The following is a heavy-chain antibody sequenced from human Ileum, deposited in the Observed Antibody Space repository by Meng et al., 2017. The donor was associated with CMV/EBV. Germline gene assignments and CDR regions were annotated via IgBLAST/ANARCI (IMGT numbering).Heavy chain of an antibody. CDR3: ARVESARRCFDS. Sequence: GSLRLSCIVSGGSIGNYYWSWIRQPPGQGLEWIGYFSYRGGANYISSLKSRVTISVDTSKNQFSLKLNSMTAADTAVYYCARVESARRCFDSWGQGMLVTVSS. CDR2: FSYRGGA. J-gene: IGHJ4*02. V-gene: IGHV4-59*01. CDR1: GGSIGNYY. D-gene: IGHD1-1*01.